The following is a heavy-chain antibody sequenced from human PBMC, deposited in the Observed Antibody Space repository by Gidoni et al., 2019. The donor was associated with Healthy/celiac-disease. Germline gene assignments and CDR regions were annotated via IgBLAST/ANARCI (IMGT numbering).Heavy chain of an antibody. CDR3: ARGDYDYVWGSPTWAFDI. CDR2: IYYSGST. CDR1: GGSISSGGYY. Sequence: QVQLQESGPGLVKPSQTLSLTCTVSGGSISSGGYYLSWIRQHPGKGLEWIGYIYYSGSTYYNPSLKSRVTISVDTSKNQFSLKLSSVTAADTAVYYCARGDYDYVWGSPTWAFDIWGQGTMVTVSS. V-gene: IGHV4-31*03. J-gene: IGHJ3*02. D-gene: IGHD3-16*01.